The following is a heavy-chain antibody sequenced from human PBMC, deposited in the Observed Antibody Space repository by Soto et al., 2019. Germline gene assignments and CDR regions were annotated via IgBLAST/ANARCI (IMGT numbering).Heavy chain of an antibody. Sequence: EVQLVESGGGLAQPGGSLKLSCAASGFTFSGSAMHWVRQASGKGLEWVGRIRSEANSYATAYAASVKGRFTISRDDSKNTAYLQMNSLKTEDTAVYYCTRREAVAGYRSYYGMDVWGQGTTVTVFS. D-gene: IGHD6-19*01. J-gene: IGHJ6*02. CDR2: IRSEANSYAT. CDR1: GFTFSGSA. V-gene: IGHV3-73*02. CDR3: TRREAVAGYRSYYGMDV.